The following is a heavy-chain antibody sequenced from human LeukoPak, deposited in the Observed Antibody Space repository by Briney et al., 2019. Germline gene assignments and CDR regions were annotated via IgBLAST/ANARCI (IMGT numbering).Heavy chain of an antibody. Sequence: GGSLRLSCAASGLTFSSYWMSWVRQAPGKGLEWVANVNQDGSEMYYVDSVKGRFTISRDNAKNSLYLQMNSLRAEDTAVYYCASHGYWGQGTLVTVSS. J-gene: IGHJ4*02. CDR2: VNQDGSEM. CDR1: GLTFSSYW. CDR3: ASHGY. V-gene: IGHV3-7*05.